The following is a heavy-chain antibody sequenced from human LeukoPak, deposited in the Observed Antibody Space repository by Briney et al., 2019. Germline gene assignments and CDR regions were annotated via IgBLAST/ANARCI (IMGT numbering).Heavy chain of an antibody. Sequence: SETLSLTCTVSGGSISSYYWSWIRQPPGKGLEWIGYIYYSGSTNYNPSLKSRVTISVDASKNQFSLKLSSVTAADTAVYYCARHSSGFYGMDVWGQGTTVTVSS. V-gene: IGHV4-59*08. J-gene: IGHJ6*02. CDR1: GGSISSYY. CDR3: ARHSSGFYGMDV. D-gene: IGHD3-22*01. CDR2: IYYSGST.